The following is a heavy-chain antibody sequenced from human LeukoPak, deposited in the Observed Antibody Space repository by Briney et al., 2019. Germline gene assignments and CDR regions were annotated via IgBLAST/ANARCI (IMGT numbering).Heavy chain of an antibody. Sequence: GASVKVSCKASGGTFSSYAISWVRQAPGQGLEWMGGIIPIFGTANYAQKFQGRVTITADESTSTAYMELSSLRSEDTAVYYCARHEEDVVVVVTTSKSYYYYGMDVWGQGTTVTVSS. CDR1: GGTFSSYA. D-gene: IGHD2-15*01. CDR2: IIPIFGTA. CDR3: ARHEEDVVVVVTTSKSYYYYGMDV. V-gene: IGHV1-69*13. J-gene: IGHJ6*02.